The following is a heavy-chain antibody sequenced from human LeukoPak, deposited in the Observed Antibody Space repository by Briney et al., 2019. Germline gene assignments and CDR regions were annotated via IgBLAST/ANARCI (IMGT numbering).Heavy chain of an antibody. CDR1: GYSISSVYY. D-gene: IGHD2-2*01. CDR3: ARFVSGVVVVPAAAGYYYFDY. CDR2: IYHSGST. V-gene: IGHV4-38-2*01. J-gene: IGHJ4*02. Sequence: KPSETLSLTCAVSGYSISSVYYWGWIRQPPGKGLEWIGSIYHSGSTYYNPSLKSRVTISVDTSKSQFSLKLSSVTAADTAVYYCARFVSGVVVVPAAAGYYYFDYWGQGTLVTVSS.